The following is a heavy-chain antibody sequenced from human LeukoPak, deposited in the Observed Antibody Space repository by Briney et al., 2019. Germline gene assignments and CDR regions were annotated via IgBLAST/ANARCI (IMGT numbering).Heavy chain of an antibody. V-gene: IGHV3-23*01. J-gene: IGHJ4*02. CDR2: ISGSGGST. CDR3: ARGLMVDYGFDY. Sequence: GGSLRLSCAASGFTFSSYAMSWVRQAPGKGLEWVSAISGSGGSTYYADSVKGRFTISRDNSKNTLYLQMNSLRAEDTAVYYCARGLMVDYGFDYWGQGTLVTVSS. D-gene: IGHD4-17*01. CDR1: GFTFSSYA.